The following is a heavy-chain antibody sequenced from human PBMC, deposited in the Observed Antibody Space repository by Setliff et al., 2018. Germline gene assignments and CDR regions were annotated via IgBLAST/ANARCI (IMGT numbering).Heavy chain of an antibody. V-gene: IGHV3-49*04. CDR3: TRFDCTSGVCYSDY. CDR1: GFTFGDYA. CDR2: IRSKTYGGTA. J-gene: IGHJ4*02. Sequence: GGSLRLSCTASGFTFGDYAMSWVRQAPGKGLEWVGFIRSKTYGGTADYVASVKGRFTISRDDSKSIAYLQMNSPKPEDTAVYYCTRFDCTSGVCYSDYWGQGSLVTVSS. D-gene: IGHD2-8*01.